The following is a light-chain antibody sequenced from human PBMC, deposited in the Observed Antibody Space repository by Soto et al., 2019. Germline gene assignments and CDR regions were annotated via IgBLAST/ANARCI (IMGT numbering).Light chain of an antibody. CDR1: QVIFDT. CDR2: DTS. CDR3: QPYNNWQLT. J-gene: IGKJ4*01. Sequence: EVVLWQCPAALSVSPGECATLSFRASQVIFDTLAWYQHTPVQTPRLLIYDTSTRATGVPTRFSGSRYGAXFNLTINSLQSEDFEVYYCQPYNNWQLTFGGGTKV. V-gene: IGKV3-15*01.